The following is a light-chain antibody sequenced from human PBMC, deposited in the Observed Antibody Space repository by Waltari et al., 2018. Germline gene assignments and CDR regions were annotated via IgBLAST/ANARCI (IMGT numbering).Light chain of an antibody. Sequence: DIQMTQSPSTLSASVGDRVTITCRASQSIGSWLAWYQQKPGKAPKLLIYKASSLESGVPSRFSGSGSGTEFTLIINSLQPDDFATYYCQQYNSYSWTFGQGTKVEIK. CDR3: QQYNSYSWT. CDR1: QSIGSW. CDR2: KAS. V-gene: IGKV1-5*03. J-gene: IGKJ1*01.